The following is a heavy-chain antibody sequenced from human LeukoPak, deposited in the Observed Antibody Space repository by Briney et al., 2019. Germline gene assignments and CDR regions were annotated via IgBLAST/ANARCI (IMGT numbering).Heavy chain of an antibody. CDR1: GFTFSSYG. J-gene: IGHJ6*03. V-gene: IGHV3-23*01. CDR2: ISGSGGST. Sequence: GGSLRLSCAASGFTFSSYGMSWVRQAPGKGLEWVSAISGSGGSTDYADSVKGRFTISRDNSKNTLYLQMNSLRAEDTAVYYCAKIGRRYDFWTGYYEEEVDYMDVWGKGTTVTVSS. CDR3: AKIGRRYDFWTGYYEEEVDYMDV. D-gene: IGHD3-3*01.